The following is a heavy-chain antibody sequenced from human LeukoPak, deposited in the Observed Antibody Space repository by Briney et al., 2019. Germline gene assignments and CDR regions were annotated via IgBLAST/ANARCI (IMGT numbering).Heavy chain of an antibody. J-gene: IGHJ3*02. CDR2: ISGSGGST. CDR3: ARGRKQLVNALDI. CDR1: GFTFSSYA. D-gene: IGHD6-6*01. Sequence: GGSLRLSCAASGFTFSSYAMSWVRQAPGKGREWVSAISGSGGSTYYADSVKGRFTISRDNSKNTLYLQMNSLRAEDTAVYYCARGRKQLVNALDIWGQGTMVTVSS. V-gene: IGHV3-23*01.